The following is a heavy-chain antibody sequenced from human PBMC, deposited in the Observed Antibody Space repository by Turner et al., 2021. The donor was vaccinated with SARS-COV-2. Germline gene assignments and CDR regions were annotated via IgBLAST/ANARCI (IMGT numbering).Heavy chain of an antibody. CDR2: IYDSGST. CDR1: GGCISSSSYS. J-gene: IGHJ2*01. V-gene: IGHV4-39*01. Sequence: QLQLQESGPGLVTPSETLSLTCTVAGGCISSSSYSWGWIRQPPGKGLEWIGRIYDSGSTYYTPSLKSRVSISVDTSKNQFSLRLSSVTAADTAVYYCATPSVSYDSSGYFHFDLWGRGTLVTVSS. D-gene: IGHD3-22*01. CDR3: ATPSVSYDSSGYFHFDL.